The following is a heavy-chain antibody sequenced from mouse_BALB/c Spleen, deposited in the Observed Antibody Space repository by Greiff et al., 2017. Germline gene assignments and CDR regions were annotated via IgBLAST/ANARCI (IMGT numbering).Heavy chain of an antibody. J-gene: IGHJ3*01. CDR2: INPDSSTI. D-gene: IGHD1-1*01. CDR1: GFDFSRYW. CDR3: ARPRGSSPWFAY. Sequence: EVKLMESGGGLVQPGGSLKLSCAASGFDFSRYWMSWVRQAPGKGLEWIGEINPDSSTINYTPSLKDKFIISRDNAKNTLYLQMSKVRSEDTALYYCARPRGSSPWFAYWGQGTLVTVSA. V-gene: IGHV4-1*02.